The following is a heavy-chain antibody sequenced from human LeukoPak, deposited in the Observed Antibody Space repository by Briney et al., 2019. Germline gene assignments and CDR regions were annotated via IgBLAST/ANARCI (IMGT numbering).Heavy chain of an antibody. V-gene: IGHV1-2*02. Sequence: ASVKVSCKASVYTFTGYYMHWVRQAPGQGLEWMGWIHPNSGGTNYAQKFQGRVTMTRDTSISTAYMELSRLRSDDTAMYYCARSVVGQLERLRWFDPWGQGTLVTVSS. J-gene: IGHJ5*02. CDR1: VYTFTGYY. D-gene: IGHD1-1*01. CDR3: ARSVVGQLERLRWFDP. CDR2: IHPNSGGT.